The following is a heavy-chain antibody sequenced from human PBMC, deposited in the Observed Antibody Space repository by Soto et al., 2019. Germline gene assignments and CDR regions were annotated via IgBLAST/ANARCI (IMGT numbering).Heavy chain of an antibody. D-gene: IGHD3-10*01. CDR3: ATRYGSGSYTWFDP. V-gene: IGHV4-39*02. Sequence: QLQLQESGPGLVKPSETLSLTCTVSGGSISSSSYYWGWIRQPPGKGLEWIGSIYYSGSSYYNPSLKGRFTISVDTSNNHFALKLSSVTAADTAVYYCATRYGSGSYTWFDPWGQGTLVTVSS. CDR2: IYYSGSS. CDR1: GGSISSSSYY. J-gene: IGHJ5*02.